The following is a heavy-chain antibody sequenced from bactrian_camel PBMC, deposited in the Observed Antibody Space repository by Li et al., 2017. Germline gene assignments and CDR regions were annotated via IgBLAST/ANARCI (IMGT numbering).Heavy chain of an antibody. CDR2: IHLDGTEP. CDR3: AAGRGLWMALHKSGYNY. CDR1: AIGDTYNC. D-gene: IGHD2*01. V-gene: IGHV3S6*01. Sequence: HVQLVESGGGSVRTGGSLRLSCAASAIGDTYNCMGWFRQVSGKEREGVAKIHLDGTEPYYANFVKGRFTISQDTSKTTLYLQMDRLKPEDTAICYCAAGRGLWMALHKSGYNYWGRGTQVTVS. J-gene: IGHJ4*01.